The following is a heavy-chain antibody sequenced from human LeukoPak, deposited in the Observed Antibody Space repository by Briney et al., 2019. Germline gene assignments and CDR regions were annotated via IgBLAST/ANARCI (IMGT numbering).Heavy chain of an antibody. V-gene: IGHV3-74*01. CDR1: GFTFSGYW. CDR3: AKDRPSSGYYYGDY. CDR2: INSDGSST. J-gene: IGHJ4*02. D-gene: IGHD3-22*01. Sequence: PGGSLRLSCAASGFTFSGYWMHWARQVPGKGLVWVSHINSDGSSTNYADSVKDRFTISRDSSKNTLYLQMNSLRAEDTAVYYCAKDRPSSGYYYGDYWGQGTLVTVSS.